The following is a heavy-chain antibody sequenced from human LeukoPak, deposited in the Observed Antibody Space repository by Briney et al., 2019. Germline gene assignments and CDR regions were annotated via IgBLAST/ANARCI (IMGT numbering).Heavy chain of an antibody. J-gene: IGHJ4*02. CDR3: AKDSGLDY. V-gene: IGHV3-30*18. Sequence: GGSLRLSCAASGFTFSSYGMHWVRQAPGKGLEWVAVISYDGSNKYYADSVKGRFTITRDNSKNTLYLQMNSLRAEDTAVYYCAKDSGLDYWGQGTLVTVSS. CDR1: GFTFSSYG. CDR2: ISYDGSNK.